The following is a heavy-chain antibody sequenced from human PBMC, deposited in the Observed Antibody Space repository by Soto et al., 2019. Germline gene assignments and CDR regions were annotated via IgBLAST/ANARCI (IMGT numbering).Heavy chain of an antibody. Sequence: QVQLVQSGAEVKKPGASVKVSCKASGYTFTSYAMHWVRQAPGQRLEWMGWINAGNGNTKYSQKFQGRVTITRDTSASTAYMELSSLRSEDTAVDYCARDQAQGLVSWFDPWGQGTLVTVSS. CDR1: GYTFTSYA. D-gene: IGHD6-19*01. CDR2: INAGNGNT. J-gene: IGHJ5*02. CDR3: ARDQAQGLVSWFDP. V-gene: IGHV1-3*01.